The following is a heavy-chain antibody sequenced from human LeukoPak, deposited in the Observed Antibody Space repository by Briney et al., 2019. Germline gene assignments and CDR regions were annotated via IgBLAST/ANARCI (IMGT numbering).Heavy chain of an antibody. D-gene: IGHD4-23*01. CDR2: IWYDGSNK. V-gene: IGHV3-33*01. CDR3: GRDDYGGFD. CDR1: GFTFSSYG. Sequence: PGGSLRLSCAASGFTFSSYGMHWVRQAPGKRLEWVAVIWYDGSNKYYADSVKGRFTISRDNSKNTLYLQMNSLRAEDTAVYYCGRDDYGGFDWGQGTLVTVSS. J-gene: IGHJ4*02.